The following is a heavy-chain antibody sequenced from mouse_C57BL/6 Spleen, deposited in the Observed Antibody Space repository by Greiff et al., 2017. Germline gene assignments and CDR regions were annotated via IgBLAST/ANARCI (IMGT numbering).Heavy chain of an antibody. J-gene: IGHJ4*01. CDR2: IYPRSGNT. Sequence: VQLQRSGAELARPGASVKLSCKASGYTFTSYGISWVKQRTGQGLEWIGEIYPRSGNTYYNEKFKGKATLTADKSSSTAYMELRSLTSEDSAVYFCARRDDGYYLYAMDYWGQGTSVTVSS. CDR3: ARRDDGYYLYAMDY. CDR1: GYTFTSYG. V-gene: IGHV1-81*01. D-gene: IGHD2-3*01.